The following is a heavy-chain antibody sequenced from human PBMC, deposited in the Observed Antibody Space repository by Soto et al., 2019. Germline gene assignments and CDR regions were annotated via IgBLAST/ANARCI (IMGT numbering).Heavy chain of an antibody. V-gene: IGHV3-30*18. Sequence: SLRLSCAASGSTFSSYGMHWVRQAPGKGLEWVAVISYDGSNKYYADSVKGRFTISRDNSKNTLYLQMNSLRAEDTAVYYCAKEKALKYYFDYWGQGTLVTVSS. CDR1: GSTFSSYG. CDR3: AKEKALKYYFDY. CDR2: ISYDGSNK. J-gene: IGHJ4*02.